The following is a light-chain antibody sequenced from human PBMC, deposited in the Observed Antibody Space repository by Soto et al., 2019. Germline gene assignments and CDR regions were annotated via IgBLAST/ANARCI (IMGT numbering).Light chain of an antibody. CDR1: QSVGSN. CDR3: QQRSSWWT. J-gene: IGKJ1*01. Sequence: EIVLTQSPATLSLSPGERATLSCRASQSVGSNLAWYQQKPGQAPRLLIYDASNRATGIPARFSGSGSGTDFTLTISSLEPEDFAVYYCQQRSSWWTFGQGTLVEIK. V-gene: IGKV3-11*01. CDR2: DAS.